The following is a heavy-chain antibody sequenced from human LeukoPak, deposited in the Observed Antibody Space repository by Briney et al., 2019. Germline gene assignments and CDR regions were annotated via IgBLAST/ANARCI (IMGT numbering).Heavy chain of an antibody. CDR2: IKQDGSEK. Sequence: GGSLRLSCAASGFTFSSYWMSWVRQAPGKGLEWVANIKQDGSEKYYVDSVKGRFTISRDNAKNSLYLQMNSLRAEDTAVYYCARDERHYYGSGSYYGYYYYYYMDVWGKGTTVTISS. CDR3: ARDERHYYGSGSYYGYYYYYYMDV. J-gene: IGHJ6*03. D-gene: IGHD3-10*01. CDR1: GFTFSSYW. V-gene: IGHV3-7*01.